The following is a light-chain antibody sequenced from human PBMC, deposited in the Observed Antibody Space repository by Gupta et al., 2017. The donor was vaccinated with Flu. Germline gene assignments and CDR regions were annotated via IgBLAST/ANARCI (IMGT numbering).Light chain of an antibody. J-gene: IGLJ2*01. CDR2: GNN. Sequence: RVTISCTGSSSNIGAGDEVHWYQQSPGTPPILVREGNNNRPSGVPDRFAGSKSGTSALLDITGLQADDDAYEYCQSYDRTLSVVFGGGTKLTVL. CDR3: QSYDRTLSVV. V-gene: IGLV1-40*01. CDR1: SSNIGAGDE.